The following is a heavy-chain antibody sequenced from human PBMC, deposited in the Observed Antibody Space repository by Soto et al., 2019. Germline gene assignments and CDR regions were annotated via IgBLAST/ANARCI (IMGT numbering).Heavy chain of an antibody. CDR1: GGTFSSTA. V-gene: IGHV1-69*01. CDR3: ARDSGEDGWLRVIDFDY. CDR2: IIPIFGTA. D-gene: IGHD5-12*01. Sequence: QVQLVQSGAEVKKHGSSVKVSCKASGGTFSSTAISWVRQAPGQGLEWMGGIIPIFGTANYAQKFQGRVTITADETTSTAYMELSSLRSEDTAVYYCARDSGEDGWLRVIDFDYWGQGTLVTVSS. J-gene: IGHJ4*02.